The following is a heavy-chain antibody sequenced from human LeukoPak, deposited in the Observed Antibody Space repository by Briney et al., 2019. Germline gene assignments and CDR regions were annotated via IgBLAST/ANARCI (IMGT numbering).Heavy chain of an antibody. CDR2: IYYSGST. CDR1: GGSISSSSYY. Sequence: SETLSLTCTVSGGSISSSSYYWGWIRQHPGKGLEWIGYIYYSGSTYYNPSLKSRVTISVDTSKNQFSLKLSSVTAADTAVYYCARQTSITMVRGVSFDYWGQGTLVTVSS. J-gene: IGHJ4*02. D-gene: IGHD3-10*01. V-gene: IGHV4-31*03. CDR3: ARQTSITMVRGVSFDY.